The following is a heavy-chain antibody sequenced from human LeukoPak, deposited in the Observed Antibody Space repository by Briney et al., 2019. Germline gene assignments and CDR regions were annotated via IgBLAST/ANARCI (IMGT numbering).Heavy chain of an antibody. Sequence: SETLSLTCTVSGGSISNYYWSWIRQPAGKGLEWIGRIYTSGGTNYNPSLKSRVTMSVDTSKNQFSLKLSSVTAADTAVYYCARGSYYDSSGSEVLFDYWGQGTLVTVSS. V-gene: IGHV4-4*07. D-gene: IGHD3-22*01. CDR3: ARGSYYDSSGSEVLFDY. CDR1: GGSISNYY. CDR2: IYTSGGT. J-gene: IGHJ4*02.